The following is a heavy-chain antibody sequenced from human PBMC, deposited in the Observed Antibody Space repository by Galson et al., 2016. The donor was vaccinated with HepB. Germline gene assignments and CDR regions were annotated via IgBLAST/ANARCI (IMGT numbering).Heavy chain of an antibody. V-gene: IGHV3-30-3*01. CDR2: ISFDGSNK. CDR3: ARDNWDDAGCSVDH. CDR1: GFTFSSHW. Sequence: SLRLSCAASGFTFSSHWMHWVRQAPGKGLEWVAVISFDGSNKYYADSVKGRFTISRDNSKNTLYLQMNSLRAEDTAVYYCARDNWDDAGCSVDHWGQGTLVTVSS. J-gene: IGHJ4*02. D-gene: IGHD1-20*01.